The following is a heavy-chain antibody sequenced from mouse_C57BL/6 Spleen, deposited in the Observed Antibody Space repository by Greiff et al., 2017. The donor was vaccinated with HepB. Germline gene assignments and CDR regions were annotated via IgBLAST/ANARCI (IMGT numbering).Heavy chain of an antibody. D-gene: IGHD1-1*01. J-gene: IGHJ2*01. CDR2: IYPRSGNT. CDR3: ARGVVRNYFDY. Sequence: QVQLKQSGAELARPGASVKLSCKASGYTFTSYGISWVKQRTGQGLEWIGEIYPRSGNTYYNEKFKGKATLTADKSSSTAYMELRSLTSEDSAVYFCARGVVRNYFDYWGQGTTLTVSS. V-gene: IGHV1-81*01. CDR1: GYTFTSYG.